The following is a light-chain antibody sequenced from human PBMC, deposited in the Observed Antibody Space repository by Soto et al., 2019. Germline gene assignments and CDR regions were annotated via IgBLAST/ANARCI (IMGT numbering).Light chain of an antibody. CDR2: DAS. CDR1: QSVSYY. V-gene: IGKV3-15*01. J-gene: IGKJ1*01. CDR3: QQNKDWPGT. Sequence: EISMTQSPATLSVSPGERVTFSCRASQSVSYYLAWYQQKPGQAPRLLIYDASTRATGVPVRFSGSGSGTEFTLTIRSLQSEDFGVYYCQQNKDWPGTFGQGTKVDIK.